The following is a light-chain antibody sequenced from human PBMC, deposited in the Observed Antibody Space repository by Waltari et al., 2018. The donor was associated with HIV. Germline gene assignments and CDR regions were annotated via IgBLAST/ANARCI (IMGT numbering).Light chain of an antibody. J-gene: IGLJ3*02. Sequence: QSVLTQPPSASGTPGQRVTISCSGSSSNIGRNYVYWYQQFPGTAPTLRTYRHNQRPSVVPYRFSGSQSGSSASLAISGLRSEDEADYYCAAWDDSLSAWVFGGGTKLTVL. CDR1: SSNIGRNY. CDR2: RHN. CDR3: AAWDDSLSAWV. V-gene: IGLV1-47*01.